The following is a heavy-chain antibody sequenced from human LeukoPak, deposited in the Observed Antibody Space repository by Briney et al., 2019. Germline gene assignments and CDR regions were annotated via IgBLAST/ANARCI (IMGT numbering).Heavy chain of an antibody. Sequence: GGSLRHSCAVSGFTFSGFWMSWSRQAPGKGLEWVASINSDGSEGYYADVVKGRFTISRDNAKNSLYLQINSLRAEDTAVYYCARSSYSSSSSVWGQGTMVTVSS. J-gene: IGHJ3*01. CDR2: INSDGSEG. CDR3: ARSSYSSSSSV. V-gene: IGHV3-7*03. D-gene: IGHD6-6*01. CDR1: GFTFSGFW.